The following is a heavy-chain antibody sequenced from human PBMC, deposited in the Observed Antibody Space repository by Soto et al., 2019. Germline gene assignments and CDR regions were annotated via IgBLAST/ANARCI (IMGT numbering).Heavy chain of an antibody. D-gene: IGHD6-13*01. CDR3: ARTAASGYRSSWSPFDY. CDR1: GGTFSSYA. V-gene: IGHV1-69*13. Sequence: SVKVSCKASGGTFSSYAISWVRQAPGQGLEWMGGIIPIFGTANYAQKFQGRVTITADESTSTAYMELSSLRSEDTAVYYCARTAASGYRSSWSPFDYWGQGTLVTVSS. J-gene: IGHJ4*02. CDR2: IIPIFGTA.